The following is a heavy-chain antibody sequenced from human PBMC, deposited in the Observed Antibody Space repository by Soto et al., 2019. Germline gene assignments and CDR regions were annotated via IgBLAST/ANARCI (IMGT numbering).Heavy chain of an antibody. D-gene: IGHD2-15*01. CDR2: INLSGGST. CDR1: GYTFTSYY. J-gene: IGHJ4*02. V-gene: IGHV1-46*01. Sequence: QVQLVQSGAEVKKPGASVKVSCKASGYTFTSYYMHWVRQAPGQGLEWMGIINLSGGSTSYAQKFEGRVTMTRDTSTSTVYMELSSLRSEDTAVYYCARGVQAFYCSGGSCYEGDYWGQGTLVTVSS. CDR3: ARGVQAFYCSGGSCYEGDY.